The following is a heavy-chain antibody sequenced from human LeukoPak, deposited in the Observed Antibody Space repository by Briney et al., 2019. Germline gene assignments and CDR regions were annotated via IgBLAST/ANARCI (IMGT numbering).Heavy chain of an antibody. CDR1: GFTFDDYT. V-gene: IGHV3-43*01. Sequence: PGGSLRLSCAASGFTFDDYTMHWVRQAPGTGLEWVSLISWDGGSTYYADSVKGRFTISRDNSKNSLYLQMNSLRTEDTALYYCAKGSADFWSGSRAEFDYWGQGTLVTVSS. CDR2: ISWDGGST. D-gene: IGHD3-3*01. J-gene: IGHJ4*02. CDR3: AKGSADFWSGSRAEFDY.